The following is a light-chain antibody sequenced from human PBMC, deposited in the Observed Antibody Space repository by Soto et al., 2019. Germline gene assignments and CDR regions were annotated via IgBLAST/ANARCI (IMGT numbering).Light chain of an antibody. V-gene: IGLV2-23*01. CDR2: ECN. CDR1: SRDVGSYNL. CDR3: CSYAGPSTWV. Sequence: QSALTQPASVSGSPGQSINISCSGTSRDVGSYNLFSWYQQHPGTAPKLMVYECNKRPSGVSNRFSGSKSGNTASLTISRLQAEDAADYYCCSYAGPSTWVFGGGTKLTVL. J-gene: IGLJ3*02.